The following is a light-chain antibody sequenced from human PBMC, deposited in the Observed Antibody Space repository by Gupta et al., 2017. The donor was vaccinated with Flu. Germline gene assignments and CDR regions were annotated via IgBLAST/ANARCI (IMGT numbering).Light chain of an antibody. V-gene: IGKV3-15*01. CDR1: QSVSSN. Sequence: EIVLTQSPATLSVSPGERATLSCRASQSVSSNLAWYQQKPGQAPRLLIYRASTRATGIPARFSGSWSGTVFTLTISSLQSEDFAVYYFQQYNNWWTFGQGTKVEIK. J-gene: IGKJ1*01. CDR2: RAS. CDR3: QQYNNWWT.